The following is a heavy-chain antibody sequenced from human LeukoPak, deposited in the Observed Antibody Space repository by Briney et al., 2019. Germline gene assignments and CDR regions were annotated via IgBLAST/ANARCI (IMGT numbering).Heavy chain of an antibody. Sequence: GESLKISCKGSGYSFTNYWIGWVRQMPGKGLEWMGIIYPGDSDARYSPSFQGQVTISADKSINTAYLQWSSLKASDTAMYYCARGEMATIRGDFDYWGQGTLVTVSS. J-gene: IGHJ4*02. D-gene: IGHD5-24*01. CDR1: GYSFTNYW. CDR2: IYPGDSDA. V-gene: IGHV5-51*01. CDR3: ARGEMATIRGDFDY.